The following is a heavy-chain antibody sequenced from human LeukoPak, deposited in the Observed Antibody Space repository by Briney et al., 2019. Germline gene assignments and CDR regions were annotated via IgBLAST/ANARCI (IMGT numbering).Heavy chain of an antibody. CDR2: IIPIFGTA. CDR3: ASVNYYYDSSGYWLGVHYFDY. Sequence: ASVKVSCKASGYTFTGYYMHWVRQAPGQGLEWMGGIIPIFGTANYAQKFQGRVTITADKSTSTAYMELSSLRSEDTAVYYCASVNYYYDSSGYWLGVHYFDYWGQGTLVTVSS. D-gene: IGHD3-22*01. V-gene: IGHV1-69*06. CDR1: GYTFTGYY. J-gene: IGHJ4*02.